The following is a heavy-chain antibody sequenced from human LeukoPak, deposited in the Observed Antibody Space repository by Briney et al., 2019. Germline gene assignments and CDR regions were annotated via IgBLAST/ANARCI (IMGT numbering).Heavy chain of an antibody. CDR3: ASLRRSTFSLRPTNDAFDI. J-gene: IGHJ3*02. D-gene: IGHD3-16*01. V-gene: IGHV4-39*01. Sequence: SETLSLTCTVSGGSISSSSYYWGWIRQPPGKGLEWIGSIYYSGSTYYNPSLKSRVTISVDTSKNQFSLKLSSVTAADTAVYYCASLRRSTFSLRPTNDAFDIWGQGTMVTVSS. CDR1: GGSISSSSYY. CDR2: IYYSGST.